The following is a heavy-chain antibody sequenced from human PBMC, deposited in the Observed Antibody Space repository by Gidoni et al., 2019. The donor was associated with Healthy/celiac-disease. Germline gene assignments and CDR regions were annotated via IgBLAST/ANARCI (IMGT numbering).Heavy chain of an antibody. D-gene: IGHD1-26*01. V-gene: IGHV3-30*18. CDR1: GFTFSGYG. CDR2: ISYDGSNK. Sequence: QVQLVESGGGVVQPGRSLRLSCAASGFTFSGYGMPWVRQAPGKGLEGVAVISYDGSNKYYADSVKGRFTISRDNSKNTLYLQMNSLRAEDTAVYYCAKDLGGWELPYLDYWGQGTLVTVSS. J-gene: IGHJ4*02. CDR3: AKDLGGWELPYLDY.